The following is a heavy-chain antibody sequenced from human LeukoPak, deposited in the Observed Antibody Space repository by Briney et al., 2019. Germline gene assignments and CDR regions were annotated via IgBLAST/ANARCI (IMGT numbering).Heavy chain of an antibody. D-gene: IGHD1-26*01. CDR3: ARAGGSYYAFDY. J-gene: IGHJ4*02. Sequence: GASVTVSCKASGYTFTSYYMHWVRQAPGQGLEWMGIINPSGGSTSYAQKFQGRVTMTRDMSTSTVYMELSSLRSEDTAVYCCARAGGSYYAFDYWGQGTLVTVSS. V-gene: IGHV1-46*01. CDR2: INPSGGST. CDR1: GYTFTSYY.